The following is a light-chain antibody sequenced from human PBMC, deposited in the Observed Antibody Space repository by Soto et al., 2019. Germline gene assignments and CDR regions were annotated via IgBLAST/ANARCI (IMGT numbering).Light chain of an antibody. CDR3: QSYDSSIVV. Sequence: NFMLTQPHSVSESPGKTVTISCTRSSGSIASNYVQWYQQRPGSAPTTVIYEDNQRPSGVPDRFSGSTDGSSNSASLTISGLQTEDEADYYCQSYDSSIVVFGGGTKVTV. CDR2: EDN. J-gene: IGLJ2*01. V-gene: IGLV6-57*04. CDR1: SGSIASNY.